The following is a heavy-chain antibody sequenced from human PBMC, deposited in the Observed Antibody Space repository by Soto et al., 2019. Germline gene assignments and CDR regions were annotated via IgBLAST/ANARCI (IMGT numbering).Heavy chain of an antibody. CDR1: GGTFSSYA. V-gene: IGHV1-69*13. CDR3: AALLETRWGGMDV. Sequence: SVKVSCKASGGTFSSYAISWVRQAPGQGLEWMGGIIPIFGTANYAQKFQGRVTITADESTSTAYMELSSLRSEDTAVYYCAALLETRWGGMDVWGQGTMVTVSS. CDR2: IIPIFGTA. J-gene: IGHJ6*02. D-gene: IGHD3-16*01.